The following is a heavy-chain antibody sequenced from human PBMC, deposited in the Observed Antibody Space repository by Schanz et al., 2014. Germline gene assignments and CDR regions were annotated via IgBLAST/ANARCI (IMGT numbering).Heavy chain of an antibody. Sequence: EVQLVESGGGLVQPGGSLRLSCGGSGFTFSKYWMSWVRQAPGKGLEWVANIKQDGSEKDNVDAVKGRFTISRDNDKKTTEQHAENLRGEDTAVECCEGEGYCGSGCWAAWGQGTLVTVSS. J-gene: IGHJ5*02. D-gene: IGHD3-10*01. V-gene: IGHV3-7*04. CDR1: GFTFSKYW. CDR3: EGEGYCGSGCWAA. CDR2: IKQDGSEK.